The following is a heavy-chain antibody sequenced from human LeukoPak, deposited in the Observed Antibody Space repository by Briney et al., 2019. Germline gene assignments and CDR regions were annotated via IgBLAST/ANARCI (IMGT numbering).Heavy chain of an antibody. V-gene: IGHV3-30*18. Sequence: QTGRSLRLSCAASGFTFSSYGMHWVRQAPGKGLEWVAVISYDGSNKYYADSVKGRFTISRDNSKNTLYLQMNSLRAEDTAVYYCAKERAAAALTPDYWGRGTLVTVSS. CDR1: GFTFSSYG. D-gene: IGHD6-13*01. CDR3: AKERAAAALTPDY. CDR2: ISYDGSNK. J-gene: IGHJ4*02.